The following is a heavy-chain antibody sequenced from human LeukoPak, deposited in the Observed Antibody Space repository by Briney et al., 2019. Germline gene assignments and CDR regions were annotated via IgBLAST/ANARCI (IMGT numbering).Heavy chain of an antibody. CDR3: AGVIPAAIWRYYYYYMDV. CDR1: GGSISSNSYY. Sequence: SETLSLTCTVSGGSISSNSYYWGWIRQPPGKGLEWIGSIYYSGSTYYNPSLKSRVTISVDTSKNQFSLKLSSVTAADTAVYYCAGVIPAAIWRYYYYYMDVWGKGTTVTVSS. J-gene: IGHJ6*03. V-gene: IGHV4-39*07. D-gene: IGHD2-2*02. CDR2: IYYSGST.